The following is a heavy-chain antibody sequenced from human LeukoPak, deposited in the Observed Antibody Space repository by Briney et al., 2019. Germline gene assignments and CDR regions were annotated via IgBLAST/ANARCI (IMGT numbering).Heavy chain of an antibody. J-gene: IGHJ1*01. V-gene: IGHV4-34*01. CDR2: INHSGST. CDR1: GGSFSGYY. CDR3: ARRLLGYCSGGSCYSGYFQH. D-gene: IGHD2-15*01. Sequence: PSETLSLTCAVYGGSFSGYYWSWIRQPPGKGLEWIGEINHSGSTNSSPSLKSRVTISVDTSKNQFSLKLSSVTAADTAMYYCARRLLGYCSGGSCYSGYFQHWGQGTLVTVPS.